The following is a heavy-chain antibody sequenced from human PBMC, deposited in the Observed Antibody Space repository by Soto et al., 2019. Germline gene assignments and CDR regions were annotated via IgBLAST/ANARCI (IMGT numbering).Heavy chain of an antibody. CDR1: GGTFSSYT. V-gene: IGHV1-69*02. D-gene: IGHD6-19*01. J-gene: IGHJ4*02. CDR2: IIPILGIA. CDR3: ARGGIAVAADYYFDY. Sequence: QVQLVQSGAEVKKPGSSVKVSCKASGGTFSSYTISWVRQAPGQGLEWMGRIIPILGIANYAQKFQGRVTITADKSTSTAYRELSSLRSEDTAVYYCARGGIAVAADYYFDYWGQGTLVTVSS.